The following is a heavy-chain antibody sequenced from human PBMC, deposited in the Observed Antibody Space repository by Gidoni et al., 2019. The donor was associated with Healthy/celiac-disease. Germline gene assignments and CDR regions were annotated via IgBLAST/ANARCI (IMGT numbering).Heavy chain of an antibody. CDR2: IKQDGSEK. V-gene: IGHV3-7*01. Sequence: EVQLVESGGGLVQPGGSLRLSCAASAFTFSSYWMSWVRQAPGKGLEWVANIKQDGSEKYYVDAVKGRFTISRDNAKNSLYLQMNSLRAEDTAVYYCARDLGQYYYDSSGYYYYYYYGMDVWGQGTTVTVSS. CDR3: ARDLGQYYYDSSGYYYYYYYGMDV. J-gene: IGHJ6*02. CDR1: AFTFSSYW. D-gene: IGHD3-22*01.